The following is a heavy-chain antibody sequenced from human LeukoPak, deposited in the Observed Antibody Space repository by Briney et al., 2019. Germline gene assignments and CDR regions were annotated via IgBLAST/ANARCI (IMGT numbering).Heavy chain of an antibody. CDR2: FKSKTDGGTT. CDR3: TSRPVYDSSGYYYPRLDY. CDR1: EFTFSSYW. J-gene: IGHJ4*02. Sequence: GGSLRLSCAASEFTFSSYWMSWVRQAPGKGLEWVGRFKSKTDGGTTDYAAPVKGRFTISRDDSKNTLYLQMNSLKSEDTAVYYCTSRPVYDSSGYYYPRLDYWGQGTLVTVSS. D-gene: IGHD3-22*01. V-gene: IGHV3-15*01.